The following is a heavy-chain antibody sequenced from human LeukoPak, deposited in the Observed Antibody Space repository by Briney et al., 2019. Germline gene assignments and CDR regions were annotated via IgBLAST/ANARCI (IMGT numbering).Heavy chain of an antibody. D-gene: IGHD3-16*01. V-gene: IGHV3-48*04. J-gene: IGHJ6*03. Sequence: PGGSLRLSCAASGFTFSSYGMTWVRQAPGKGLEWVSYISSSSSTIYYADSVKGRFTISRDNAKNSLYLQMNSLRAEDTAVYYCARVVFLGPSYYYYYMDVWGKGTTVTVSS. CDR3: ARVVFLGPSYYYYYMDV. CDR2: ISSSSSTI. CDR1: GFTFSSYG.